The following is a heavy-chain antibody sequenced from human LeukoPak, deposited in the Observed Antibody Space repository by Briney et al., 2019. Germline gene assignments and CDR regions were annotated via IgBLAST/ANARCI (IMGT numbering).Heavy chain of an antibody. V-gene: IGHV1-2*06. CDR2: INPSSGGT. D-gene: IGHD3-10*01. CDR1: GYTFTKYY. CDR3: ARVSSPPLGSGSYYDFDY. J-gene: IGHJ4*02. Sequence: ASVKVSCKASGYTFTKYYMFWVRQAPGQGLEWMGRINPSSGGTDYAQKFQGRVTMTRDTSISTAYMELSRLRSDDTAMYYCARVSSPPLGSGSYYDFDYWGQGTLVTVSS.